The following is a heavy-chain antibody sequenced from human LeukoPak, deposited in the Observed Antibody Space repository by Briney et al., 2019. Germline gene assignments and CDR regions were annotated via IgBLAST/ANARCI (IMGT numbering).Heavy chain of an antibody. CDR2: IYYSGST. CDR3: ARARWYYDSSGYSYYFDY. Sequence: SETLSLTCTVSGGSISSSSYYWSWIRQPPGKGLEWIGYIYYSGSTNYNPSLKSRVTISVDTSKNQFSLKLSSVTAADTAVYYCARARWYYDSSGYSYYFDYWGQGTLVTVSS. D-gene: IGHD3-22*01. V-gene: IGHV4-61*01. CDR1: GGSISSSSYY. J-gene: IGHJ4*02.